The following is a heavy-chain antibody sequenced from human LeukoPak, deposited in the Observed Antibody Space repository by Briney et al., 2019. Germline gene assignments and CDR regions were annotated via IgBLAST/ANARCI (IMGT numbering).Heavy chain of an antibody. CDR2: ISWNSGSI. CDR3: AKDGSHRWGATMGYFDY. CDR1: GFTFDDYA. D-gene: IGHD1-26*01. V-gene: IGHV3-9*03. J-gene: IGHJ4*02. Sequence: PGRSLRLSCAASGFTFDDYAMHWVRQAPGKGLEWVSGISWNSGSIGYADSVKGRFTISRDNAKNSLYLQMNSLRAEDMALYYCAKDGSHRWGATMGYFDYWGQGTLVTVSS.